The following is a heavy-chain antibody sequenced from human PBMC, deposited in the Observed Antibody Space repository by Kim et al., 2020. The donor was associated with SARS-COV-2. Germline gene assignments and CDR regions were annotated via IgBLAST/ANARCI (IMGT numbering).Heavy chain of an antibody. CDR3: ATRLDGSGSLYYFDY. V-gene: IGHV5-10-1*01. Sequence: PSFQGHVTISADQSISTAYLQWSSLKASDTAMYYCATRLDGSGSLYYFDYWGQGTLVTVSS. D-gene: IGHD3-10*01. J-gene: IGHJ4*02.